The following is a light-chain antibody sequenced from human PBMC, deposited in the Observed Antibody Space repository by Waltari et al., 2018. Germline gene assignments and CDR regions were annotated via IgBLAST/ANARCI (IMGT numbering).Light chain of an antibody. V-gene: IGKV1-39*01. CDR2: SAS. Sequence: DIQMTQSPSSLSAFVGDRVTITCRASQSISSYLNWYHQKPGKAPKLLIYSASNLVSGVPSRFSGSGSATDFTLTISSLQPEDFATYYCQQSYSTTITFGQGTRLEIK. J-gene: IGKJ5*01. CDR3: QQSYSTTIT. CDR1: QSISSY.